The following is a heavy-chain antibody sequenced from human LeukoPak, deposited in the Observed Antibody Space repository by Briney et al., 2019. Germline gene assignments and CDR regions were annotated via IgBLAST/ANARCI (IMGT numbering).Heavy chain of an antibody. J-gene: IGHJ4*02. CDR3: ARLGLEMATTDY. CDR1: GGSFSGYY. V-gene: IGHV4-34*01. CDR2: INHSGST. D-gene: IGHD5-24*01. Sequence: SETLSLTCAVYGGSFSGYYWSWIRQPPGKGLEWIGEINHSGSTYYNPSLKSRVTISVDTSKNQFSLKLSSVTAADTAVYYCARLGLEMATTDYWGQGTLVTVSS.